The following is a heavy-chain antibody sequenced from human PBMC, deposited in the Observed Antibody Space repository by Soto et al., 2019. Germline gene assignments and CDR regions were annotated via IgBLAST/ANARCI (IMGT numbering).Heavy chain of an antibody. CDR3: ARDGALGRNWFDP. Sequence: ASVKVSCKASGYTFTGYYIHWVRQAPGQGLEWMGWIHPNSGDTNYAQKFQGWVTMTRDTSISTAYMELNRLRSDDTAVYYCARDGALGRNWFDPWGQGTLVTVSS. CDR2: IHPNSGDT. CDR1: GYTFTGYY. D-gene: IGHD3-16*01. V-gene: IGHV1-2*04. J-gene: IGHJ5*02.